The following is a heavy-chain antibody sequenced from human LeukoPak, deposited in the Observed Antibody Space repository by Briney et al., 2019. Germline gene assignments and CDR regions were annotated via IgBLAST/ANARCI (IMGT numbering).Heavy chain of an antibody. Sequence: SLRLSCAAPGFTFDDYAMHWVRQAPGKGLEWVSGISWNSGSIGYADSVKGRFTISRDNAKNSLYLQMNRLRAEDMALYYCAKGGYYDSSGLGDYWGQGTLVTVSS. CDR2: ISWNSGSI. J-gene: IGHJ4*02. D-gene: IGHD3-22*01. CDR3: AKGGYYDSSGLGDY. CDR1: GFTFDDYA. V-gene: IGHV3-9*03.